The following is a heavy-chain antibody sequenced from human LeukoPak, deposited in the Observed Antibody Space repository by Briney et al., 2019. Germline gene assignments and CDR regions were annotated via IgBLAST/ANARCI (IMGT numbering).Heavy chain of an antibody. CDR2: INSDGGGA. V-gene: IGHV3-74*01. J-gene: IGHJ5*02. CDR3: ARGVPHNWFDN. CDR1: GFTFGNNL. Sequence: GGSVRLSCAASGFTFGNNLMHWVRQAPGKGLVWISRINSDGGGAIYADSVKGRFTVSRDNAKNTLYLQMNSLRAEDAAVYYCARGVPHNWFDNWGQGTLVTVSS.